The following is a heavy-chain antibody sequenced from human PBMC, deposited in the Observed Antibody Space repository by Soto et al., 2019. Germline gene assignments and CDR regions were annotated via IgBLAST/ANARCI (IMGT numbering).Heavy chain of an antibody. V-gene: IGHV4-30-2*01. Sequence: PSETLSLTCAVSGGSISSGGYSWSWFRQPPGKGLEWIGYIYHSGSTYYNPSLKSRVTISVDTSKNQFSLKLSSVTAADTAVYYVSRVNYYYSSVFYLRGQGTPVTVSS. CDR1: GGSISSGGYS. D-gene: IGHD3-22*01. J-gene: IGHJ5*02. CDR3: SRVNYYYSSVFYL. CDR2: IYHSGST.